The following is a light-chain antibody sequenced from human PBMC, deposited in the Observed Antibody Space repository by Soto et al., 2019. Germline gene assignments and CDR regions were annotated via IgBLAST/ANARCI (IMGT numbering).Light chain of an antibody. CDR2: DSN. J-gene: IGLJ1*01. Sequence: KVTISCSGSSSNVGNYYVSWYQQFPGTAPRLLIYDSNKRPSGIPDRFSGSKSGTSATLDITGLQTGDEADYYCGVWDRSLTTYFLGTGTKVTVL. V-gene: IGLV1-51*01. CDR1: SSNVGNYY. CDR3: GVWDRSLTTYF.